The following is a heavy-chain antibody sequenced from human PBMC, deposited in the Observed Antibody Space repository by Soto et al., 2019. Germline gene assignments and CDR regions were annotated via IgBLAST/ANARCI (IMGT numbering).Heavy chain of an antibody. V-gene: IGHV1-69*01. CDR3: ARVGPAHYYDSSGYDSPLDY. D-gene: IGHD3-22*01. CDR1: GDTFSSYA. Sequence: QVQLVQSGAEVKKPGSSVKVSCKASGDTFSSYAINWVRQAPGQGLEWMGGIIPMFGTANYAQKFKGRVTITAGESTSTVYMELSSLRSEDTAVYDCARVGPAHYYDSSGYDSPLDYWGQGTLVTVSS. J-gene: IGHJ4*02. CDR2: IIPMFGTA.